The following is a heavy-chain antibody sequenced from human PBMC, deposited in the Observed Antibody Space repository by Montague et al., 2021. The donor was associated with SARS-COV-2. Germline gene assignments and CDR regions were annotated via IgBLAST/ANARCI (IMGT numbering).Heavy chain of an antibody. V-gene: IGHV4-4*08. J-gene: IGHJ4*02. D-gene: IGHD4/OR15-4a*01. CDR3: ATLTQSNGDF. Sequence: SETLSLTCTVSSDSINSYYWGWIRQPPGQRLEWLGYVYFSETTNYNPSLNSRIAISVDTSKTQFSLRLDSVTAADTAISYCATLTQSNGDFWGQGALVTVS. CDR1: SDSINSYY. CDR2: VYFSETT.